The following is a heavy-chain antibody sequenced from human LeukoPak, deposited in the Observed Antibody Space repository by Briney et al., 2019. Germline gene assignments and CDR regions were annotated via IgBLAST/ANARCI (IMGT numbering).Heavy chain of an antibody. Sequence: PSETLSLTCTVSGGSISSYYWSWIRQPPGKGLEWIGYIYYSGSTNYNPSLKSRVTISVDTSKNQFSLKLSSVTAADTAVYYCAAYAFYDSSGYYTDYWGQGTLVTVSS. D-gene: IGHD3-22*01. CDR2: IYYSGST. J-gene: IGHJ4*02. V-gene: IGHV4-59*08. CDR1: GGSISSYY. CDR3: AAYAFYDSSGYYTDY.